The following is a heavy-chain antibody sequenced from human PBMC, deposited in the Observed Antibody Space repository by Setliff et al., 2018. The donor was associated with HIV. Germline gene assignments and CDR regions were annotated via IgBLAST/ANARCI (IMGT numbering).Heavy chain of an antibody. J-gene: IGHJ5*01. CDR1: GGSISSYY. V-gene: IGHV4-4*07. Sequence: SETLSLTCTVSGGSISSYYWSWIRQPAGKGLEWIGRIYTSESTNYNPSLKSRVTMSVDTSKNQFSLKLTSVTAADTAVYYCAKRAVQDGTVTSSNWFESWGQGTLVTVSS. D-gene: IGHD1-7*01. CDR2: IYTSEST. CDR3: AKRAVQDGTVTSSNWFES.